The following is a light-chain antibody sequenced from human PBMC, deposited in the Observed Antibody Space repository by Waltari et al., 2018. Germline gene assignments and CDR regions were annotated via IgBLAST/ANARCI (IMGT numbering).Light chain of an antibody. CDR1: SSDVGGYNY. CDR2: EVN. Sequence: QSALTQPASVSGSPGQSITISCTGTSSDVGGYNYVSWYTQHPGKAPKLMIYEVNNRPSGVSNRFSGSKSGNTASLTISGLQAEDEADYYCSSYTSSSTRLFGTGTKVTVL. CDR3: SSYTSSSTRL. J-gene: IGLJ1*01. V-gene: IGLV2-14*01.